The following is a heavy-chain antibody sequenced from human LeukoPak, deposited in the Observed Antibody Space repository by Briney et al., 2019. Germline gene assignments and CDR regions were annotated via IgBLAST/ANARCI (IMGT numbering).Heavy chain of an antibody. J-gene: IGHJ6*03. CDR3: ARLVVVVPAASYMDV. V-gene: IGHV1-46*01. CDR2: INPSGGST. D-gene: IGHD2-2*01. CDR1: GYTFTSYY. Sequence: ASVKVSCKASGYTFTSYYMHWVRQAPGQGLEWMGIINPSGGSTSYAQKFQGRVTMTRDMSTSTVYMELSSLRSEDTAVYYCARLVVVVPAASYMDVWGKGTTVTVSS.